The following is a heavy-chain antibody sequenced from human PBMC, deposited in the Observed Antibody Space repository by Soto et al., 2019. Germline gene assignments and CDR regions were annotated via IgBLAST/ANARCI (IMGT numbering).Heavy chain of an antibody. J-gene: IGHJ6*02. CDR2: IIPIFGTA. D-gene: IGHD3-10*01. Sequence: SVKVSGKASGGTFSSYAISWVRQAPGQGLEWMGGIIPIFGTANYAQKFQGRVTITADKSTSTAYMELSSLRSEDTAVYYCARDRGLTAREDYYYYGMDVWGQGTTVTVSS. V-gene: IGHV1-69*06. CDR1: GGTFSSYA. CDR3: ARDRGLTAREDYYYYGMDV.